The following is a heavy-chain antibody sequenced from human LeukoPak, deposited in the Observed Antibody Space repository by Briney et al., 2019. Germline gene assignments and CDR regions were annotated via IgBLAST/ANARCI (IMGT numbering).Heavy chain of an antibody. V-gene: IGHV3-33*01. CDR3: ARAGYSSSWYPPLRDYYYYGMDV. CDR1: GFTFSSYG. Sequence: GGSLRLSCAASGFTFSSYGMHWVRQAPGKGLEWVAVIWYDGSNKYYADSVKGRFTISRDNSKNTLYLQMNSLRAEDTAVYYCARAGYSSSWYPPLRDYYYYGMDVWGQGTTVTVSS. D-gene: IGHD6-13*01. J-gene: IGHJ6*02. CDR2: IWYDGSNK.